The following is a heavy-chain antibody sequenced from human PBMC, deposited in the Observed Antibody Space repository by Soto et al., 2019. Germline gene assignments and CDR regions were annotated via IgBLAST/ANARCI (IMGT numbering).Heavy chain of an antibody. CDR2: ISSSGSTI. D-gene: IGHD1-26*01. V-gene: IGHV3-48*03. J-gene: IGHJ6*02. Sequence: LRLSCAASGFTFSSYEMNWVRQAPGKGLEWVSYISSSGSTIYYADSVKGRFTISRDNAKNSLYLQMNSLRAEDTAVYYCARESSGSYGYGMDVWGQGATVTVSS. CDR3: ARESSGSYGYGMDV. CDR1: GFTFSSYE.